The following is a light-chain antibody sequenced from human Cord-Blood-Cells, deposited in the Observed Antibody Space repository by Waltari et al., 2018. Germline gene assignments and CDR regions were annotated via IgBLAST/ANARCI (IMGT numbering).Light chain of an antibody. J-gene: IGKJ1*01. V-gene: IGKV3-15*01. CDR1: QSVSSN. CDR3: QQYNNWPPGT. Sequence: EIVMTQSPATLSVSPGDRATLSCRASQSVSSNLAWYQQKLGQAPRLLIYGASTRATGIPARFSGSGSGTEFTLTISSLQSEDFAVYYCQQYNNWPPGTFGQGTKVEIK. CDR2: GAS.